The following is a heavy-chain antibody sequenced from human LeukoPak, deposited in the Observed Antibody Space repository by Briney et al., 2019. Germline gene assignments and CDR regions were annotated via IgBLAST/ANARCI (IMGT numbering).Heavy chain of an antibody. V-gene: IGHV3-48*03. CDR3: ARERASNPPAPFDY. CDR1: GFTFSSYE. D-gene: IGHD1-14*01. Sequence: GGSVRLSCAASGFTFSSYEMNWVRQAPGKGLEWVSYISSSGSTIYYADSVKGRFTISRDNAKNSLYLQMNSLRAEDTAVYYCARERASNPPAPFDYGGQGTLVTVSS. CDR2: ISSSGSTI. J-gene: IGHJ4*02.